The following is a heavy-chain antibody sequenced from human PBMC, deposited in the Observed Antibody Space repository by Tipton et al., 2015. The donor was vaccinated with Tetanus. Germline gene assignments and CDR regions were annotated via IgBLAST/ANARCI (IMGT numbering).Heavy chain of an antibody. D-gene: IGHD3/OR15-3a*01. CDR1: GYTFTDHH. CDR2: INPNTGGT. V-gene: IGHV1-2*02. Sequence: QLVQSGAEVKKPGASVKVSCKASGYTFTDHHVHWVRQAPGQGLEWMGWINPNTGGTTYAQKFRDRVTMARDTSITTAYMELTSLTSDDTAVYYCARGRGLGPHEYFEHWGQGTLVTVSS. J-gene: IGHJ5*02. CDR3: ARGRGLGPHEYFEH.